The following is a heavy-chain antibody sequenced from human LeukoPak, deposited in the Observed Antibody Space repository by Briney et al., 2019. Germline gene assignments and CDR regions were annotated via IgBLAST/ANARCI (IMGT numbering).Heavy chain of an antibody. CDR1: GIIMTKYW. J-gene: IGHJ5*02. Sequence: GGSLRLSCAASGIIMTKYWMTWVRQVPGKGLEWVATIKQDGSEKYYVDSVKGRFTISRDNAKNSLYLQMSSLIAEDTAVYYCARDRNNWNYNMWFDPWGQGTLVTVSS. CDR2: IKQDGSEK. CDR3: ARDRNNWNYNMWFDP. V-gene: IGHV3-7*01. D-gene: IGHD1-7*01.